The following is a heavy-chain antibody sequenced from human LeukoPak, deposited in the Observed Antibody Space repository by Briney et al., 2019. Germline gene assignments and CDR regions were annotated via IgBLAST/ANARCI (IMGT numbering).Heavy chain of an antibody. Sequence: PGGSLRLSCAASGFTFSSYSMNWVRQAPGKGLEWVSSISSSSRYIFYADSVKGRFTIPRDNAKNSLYLQMNSLRAEDTAVYYCARDRSDYYDSSGYYRGELDYWGQGTLVTVSS. CDR3: ARDRSDYYDSSGYYRGELDY. CDR1: GFTFSSYS. D-gene: IGHD3-22*01. CDR2: ISSSSRYI. V-gene: IGHV3-21*01. J-gene: IGHJ4*02.